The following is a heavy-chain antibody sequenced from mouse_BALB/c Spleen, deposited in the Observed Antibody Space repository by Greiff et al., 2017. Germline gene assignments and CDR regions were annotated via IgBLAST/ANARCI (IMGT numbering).Heavy chain of an antibody. J-gene: IGHJ4*01. D-gene: IGHD1-1*01. CDR3: ARCTTVDYYAMDY. V-gene: IGHV1S137*01. Sequence: VKLQQSGAELVRPGVSVKISCKGSGYTFTDYAMHWVKQSHAKSLEWIGVISTYYGDASYNQKFKGKATMTVDKSSSTAYMELARLTSEDSAIYYCARCTTVDYYAMDYWGQGTSVTVSS. CDR1: GYTFTDYA. CDR2: ISTYYGDA.